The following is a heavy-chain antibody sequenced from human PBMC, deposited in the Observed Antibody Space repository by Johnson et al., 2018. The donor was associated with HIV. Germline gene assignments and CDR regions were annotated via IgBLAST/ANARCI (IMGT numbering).Heavy chain of an antibody. Sequence: VQLVESGGGLVQSGGSLRLSCAASGFTFSDHYMDWVRQAPGKGLEWVSGISWNSGSIGYADSVKGRFTISRDNAKNTVYLQMDSLRDEDMAVYYCARGALGSFDIWGQGTMVTVSA. V-gene: IGHV3-9*03. CDR1: GFTFSDHY. CDR3: ARGALGSFDI. CDR2: ISWNSGSI. J-gene: IGHJ3*02. D-gene: IGHD3-10*01.